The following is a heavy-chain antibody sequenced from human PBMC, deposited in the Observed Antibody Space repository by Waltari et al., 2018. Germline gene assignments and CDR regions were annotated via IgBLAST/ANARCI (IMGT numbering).Heavy chain of an antibody. J-gene: IGHJ4*02. CDR1: GFTFRRYW. CDR2: IKEDGSQK. D-gene: IGHD4-17*01. CDR3: ARTGYGGNALDY. Sequence: EVQLVESGGGLVQPGGSLRLSCGASGFTFRRYWMNWVRQAPGKGLEWVANIKEDGSQKQYADSVKGRVTISRDNTKNSLYLQMNSLRAEDTAVYYCARTGYGGNALDYWGQGTQVTV. V-gene: IGHV3-7*01.